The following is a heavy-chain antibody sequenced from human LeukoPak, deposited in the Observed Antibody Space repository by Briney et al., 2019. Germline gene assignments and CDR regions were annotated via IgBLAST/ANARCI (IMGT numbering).Heavy chain of an antibody. Sequence: SETLSLTCTVSGGSISSSSYYWGWIRQPPGKGLEWIGSIYYSGSTYYNPSLKSRVTISVDTSKNQFSLKLSSVTAADTAVYYCARLPRFYYYDSSGYYLFDYRGQGTLVTVSS. CDR1: GGSISSSSYY. D-gene: IGHD3-22*01. V-gene: IGHV4-39*01. CDR3: ARLPRFYYYDSSGYYLFDY. CDR2: IYYSGST. J-gene: IGHJ4*02.